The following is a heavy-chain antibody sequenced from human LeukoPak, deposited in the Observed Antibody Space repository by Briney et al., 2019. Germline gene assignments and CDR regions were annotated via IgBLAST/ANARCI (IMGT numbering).Heavy chain of an antibody. Sequence: GGSLRLSCAASGFTFSSYSMNWVRQAPGKGLEWVSSISSSSSYIYYADSVKGRFTISRDNAKNSLYLQMNSLRAEDTAVYYCARDRAMVQFFDYWGQGTLVTVSS. CDR2: ISSSSSYI. V-gene: IGHV3-21*01. CDR3: ARDRAMVQFFDY. D-gene: IGHD4/OR15-4a*01. CDR1: GFTFSSYS. J-gene: IGHJ4*02.